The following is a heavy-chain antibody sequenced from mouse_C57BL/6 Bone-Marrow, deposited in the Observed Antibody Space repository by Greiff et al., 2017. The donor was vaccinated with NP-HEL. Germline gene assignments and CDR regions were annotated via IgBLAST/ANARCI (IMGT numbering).Heavy chain of an antibody. Sequence: VLLQQPGAELVLPGASVKLSCKASGYTFTSYWMHWVQQRPGQGLEWIGEIDPSDSYTTSNQKVTGKSTLTVYKSSSTDYVQRSSLTSEVSAVYYCARGGQLRVDYWGQGTTLTVSS. CDR3: ARGGQLRVDY. CDR1: GYTFTSYW. CDR2: IDPSDSYT. V-gene: IGHV1-69*01. D-gene: IGHD3-2*02. J-gene: IGHJ2*01.